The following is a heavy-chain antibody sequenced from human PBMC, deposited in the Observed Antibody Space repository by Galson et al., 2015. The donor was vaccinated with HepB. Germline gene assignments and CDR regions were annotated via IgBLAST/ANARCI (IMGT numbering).Heavy chain of an antibody. CDR1: GGTLSSYA. Sequence: SVKVSCKASGGTLSSYAISWVRQAPGQGLEWMGGIIPIFGTANYAQKFQGRVTITADESTSTAYMELSSLRSEDTAVYYCARGVGDCSSTSCYNPYFDYWGQGTLVTVSS. J-gene: IGHJ4*02. CDR2: IIPIFGTA. CDR3: ARGVGDCSSTSCYNPYFDY. D-gene: IGHD2-2*01. V-gene: IGHV1-69*13.